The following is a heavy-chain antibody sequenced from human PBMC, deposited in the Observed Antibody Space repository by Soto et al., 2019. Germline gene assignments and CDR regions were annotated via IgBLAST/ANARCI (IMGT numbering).Heavy chain of an antibody. D-gene: IGHD1-1*01. Sequence: PSETLSLTCAVYGGSFSGYYWSWIRQPPGKGLEWIGEINHSGSTNYNPSLKSRVTISVDTSKNQFSLKLSSVTAADTAVYYCARRYNWNDVRGPWFDPWGQGTLVTVSS. CDR2: INHSGST. CDR3: ARRYNWNDVRGPWFDP. J-gene: IGHJ5*02. V-gene: IGHV4-34*01. CDR1: GGSFSGYY.